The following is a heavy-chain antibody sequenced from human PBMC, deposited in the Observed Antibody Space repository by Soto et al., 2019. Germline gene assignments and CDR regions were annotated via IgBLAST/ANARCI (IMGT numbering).Heavy chain of an antibody. CDR3: VKDYYDSSRQSYYFDY. V-gene: IGHV3-64D*06. D-gene: IGHD3-22*01. Sequence: PGGSLRLSCSASGFTFSSYAMHWVRQAPGKGLEYVSAISSNGGSTYYADSVKGRFTISRDNSKNTLYLQMSSLRAEDTAVYYCVKDYYDSSRQSYYFDYWGQGTLVTVSS. CDR2: ISSNGGST. J-gene: IGHJ4*02. CDR1: GFTFSSYA.